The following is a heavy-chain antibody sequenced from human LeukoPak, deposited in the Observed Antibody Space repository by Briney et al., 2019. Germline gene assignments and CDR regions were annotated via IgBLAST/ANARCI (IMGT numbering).Heavy chain of an antibody. V-gene: IGHV1-3*01. D-gene: IGHD3-10*01. CDR3: ARTYGSGSYYNRFDY. CDR2: INAGNGNT. J-gene: IGHJ4*02. CDR1: GYTFTCFA. Sequence: ASVKVSCKASGYTFTCFAMHWVRQAPGQRLEWMGWINAGNGNTKYSQKFQGRVTITRDTSASTAYMELSSLRSEDTAVYYCARTYGSGSYYNRFDYWGQGTLVTVSS.